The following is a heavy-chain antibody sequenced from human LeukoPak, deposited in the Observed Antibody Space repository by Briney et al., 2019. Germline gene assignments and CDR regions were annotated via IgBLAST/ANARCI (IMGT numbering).Heavy chain of an antibody. J-gene: IGHJ4*02. CDR3: AKRSLGIPPYFDY. D-gene: IGHD3-16*01. Sequence: GGSLRRSCAASGFTFSTYAMTWVRQAPGKGLEWVSAISSSGDSTYYADSVQGRFTISRDNSKNTLYLQMNSLRAEDTAVYYCAKRSLGIPPYFDYWGQGTLVTVSS. CDR1: GFTFSTYA. CDR2: ISSSGDST. V-gene: IGHV3-23*01.